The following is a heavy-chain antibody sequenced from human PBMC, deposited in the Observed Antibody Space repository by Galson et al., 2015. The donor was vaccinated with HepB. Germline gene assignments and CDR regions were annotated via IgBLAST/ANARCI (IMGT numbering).Heavy chain of an antibody. CDR1: GFTFSSYA. J-gene: IGHJ6*03. D-gene: IGHD6-6*01. Sequence: SLRLSCGASGFTFSSYAMSWVRQAPGKGLEWVSAISGSGGSTYYADSVKGRFTISRDNSKNTLYLQMNSLRAEDTAVYYCAKDGIAARPDYYYYMDVWGKGTTVTVSS. V-gene: IGHV3-23*01. CDR3: AKDGIAARPDYYYYMDV. CDR2: ISGSGGST.